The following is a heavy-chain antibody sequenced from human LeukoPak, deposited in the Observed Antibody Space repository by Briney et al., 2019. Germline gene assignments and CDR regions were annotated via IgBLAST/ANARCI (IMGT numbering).Heavy chain of an antibody. J-gene: IGHJ4*02. CDR2: INSDGSST. CDR3: ARIDAELLEFDY. D-gene: IGHD3-10*01. Sequence: PGGSLRLSCAASGFTFSSYWMHWVRQAPGKGLVWVSRINSDGSSTSYADSVKGRFTISRDNAKNTLYLQMNSLRAEDTAVYYCARIDAELLEFDYWGQGTLVTVSS. V-gene: IGHV3-74*01. CDR1: GFTFSSYW.